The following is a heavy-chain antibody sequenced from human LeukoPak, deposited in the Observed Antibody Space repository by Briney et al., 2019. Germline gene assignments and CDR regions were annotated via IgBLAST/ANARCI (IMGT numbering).Heavy chain of an antibody. CDR1: GYSISSGYY. V-gene: IGHV4-38-2*02. CDR2: IYHSGST. J-gene: IGHJ4*02. Sequence: SETLSLTCTVSGYSISSGYYWGWIRQPPGKGLEWIGSIYHSGSTYYNPSLKSRVTISVDTSKNQFSLKLSSVTAADTAVYYCARSYCSSTSCYTEFDYWGQGTLVTVSS. CDR3: ARSYCSSTSCYTEFDY. D-gene: IGHD2-2*02.